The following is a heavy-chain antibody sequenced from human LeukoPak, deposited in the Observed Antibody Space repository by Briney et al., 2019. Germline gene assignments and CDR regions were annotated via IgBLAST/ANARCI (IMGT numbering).Heavy chain of an antibody. CDR1: GYTFTGYY. Sequence: ASVKVSCKASGYTFTGYYMHWVRQAPGQGLEWMGWIIPNSGGTNYAQKFQGRVTMTRDTSISTAYMELSRLRSDDTAVYYCARVDYYYYYMDVWGKGTTVTVSS. J-gene: IGHJ6*03. CDR2: IIPNSGGT. V-gene: IGHV1-2*02. CDR3: ARVDYYYYYMDV.